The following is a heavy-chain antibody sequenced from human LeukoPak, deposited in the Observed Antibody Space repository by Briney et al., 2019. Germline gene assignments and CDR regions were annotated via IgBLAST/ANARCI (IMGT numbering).Heavy chain of an antibody. J-gene: IGHJ4*02. CDR1: GGSISSYH. Sequence: SETLSLTCTVSGGSISSYHWSWFRQAPGRGLEWIGYIYDSGSTNFNPSLKSRVTISVDTSKNQFSLKLSSVTAADTAVYYCARGGTQLTFPVWGQGTLVTVSS. D-gene: IGHD4/OR15-4a*01. CDR3: ARGGTQLTFPV. V-gene: IGHV4-4*08. CDR2: IYDSGST.